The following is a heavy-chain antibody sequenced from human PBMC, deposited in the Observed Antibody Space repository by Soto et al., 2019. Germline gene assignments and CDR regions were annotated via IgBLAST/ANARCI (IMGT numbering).Heavy chain of an antibody. CDR3: ARDSVDTAMENYYYYGMDV. CDR1: GGTFSSYA. CDR2: IIPIFGTA. V-gene: IGHV1-69*06. D-gene: IGHD5-18*01. J-gene: IGHJ6*02. Sequence: ASVKVSCKASGGTFSSYAISWVRQAPGQGLEWMGGIIPIFGTANYAQKFQGRVTITADKSTSTAYMELSSLRSEDTAVYYCARDSVDTAMENYYYYGMDVWGQGTTVTVSS.